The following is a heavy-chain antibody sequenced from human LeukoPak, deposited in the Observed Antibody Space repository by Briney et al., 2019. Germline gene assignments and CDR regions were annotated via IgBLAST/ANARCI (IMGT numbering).Heavy chain of an antibody. D-gene: IGHD4-17*01. CDR2: NYYSGTT. CDR1: GGSISSYY. J-gene: IGHJ6*02. V-gene: IGHV4-59*01. Sequence: PSETLSLTCTVSGGSISSYYWSWIRQSPGKGREWSGYNYYSGTTNYNPSLKSRVTISVDTSKNQFPLKLTSVTATDTAVYYCAREDPQTTVPAGLDVWGQGTTVTVSS. CDR3: AREDPQTTVPAGLDV.